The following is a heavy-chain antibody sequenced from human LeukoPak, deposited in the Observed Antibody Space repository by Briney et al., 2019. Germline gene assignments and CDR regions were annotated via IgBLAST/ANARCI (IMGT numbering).Heavy chain of an antibody. J-gene: IGHJ3*02. D-gene: IGHD3-10*01. CDR2: IYYSGST. CDR1: GDSISSYY. Sequence: PSETLSLTCTVSGDSISSYYWSWIRQPPGKGLEWIGYIYYSGSTNYNPSLKSRVTISLDTSKNQFSLKLSSVTAADTAVYYCASSSYYYGAYAYDIWGQGTMVTVSS. CDR3: ASSSYYYGAYAYDI. V-gene: IGHV4-59*01.